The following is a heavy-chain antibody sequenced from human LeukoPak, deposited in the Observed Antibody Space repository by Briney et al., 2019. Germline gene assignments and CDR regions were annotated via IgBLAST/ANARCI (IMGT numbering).Heavy chain of an antibody. Sequence: PGGPLRLSCAASGFAFSEYYMSWIRQAPGKGLEWVAKISSSGSTIYYADSVKGRFTISRDNAKNSLHLQMNILRAADTAVYYCARGPGSRKCLQYWGQGTLVTVSS. D-gene: IGHD1-14*01. CDR1: GFAFSEYY. CDR2: ISSSGSTI. CDR3: ARGPGSRKCLQY. V-gene: IGHV3-11*04. J-gene: IGHJ1*01.